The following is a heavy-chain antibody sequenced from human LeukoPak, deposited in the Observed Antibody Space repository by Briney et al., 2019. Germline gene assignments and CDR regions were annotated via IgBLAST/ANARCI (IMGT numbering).Heavy chain of an antibody. Sequence: PGGSLRLSCAASGFTFSSYGMHWVRQAPGKGLEWVAFIRYDGSNKYYADSVKGRFTISRDNSKNTLYLQMNSLRAEDTVVYYCAKLDRVVPAAMGFDIWGQGTMVTVSS. CDR3: AKLDRVVPAAMGFDI. J-gene: IGHJ3*02. V-gene: IGHV3-30*02. CDR1: GFTFSSYG. D-gene: IGHD2-2*01. CDR2: IRYDGSNK.